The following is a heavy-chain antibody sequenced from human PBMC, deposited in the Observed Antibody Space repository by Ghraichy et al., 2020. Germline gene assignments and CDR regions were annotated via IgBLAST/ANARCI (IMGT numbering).Heavy chain of an antibody. V-gene: IGHV1-2*06. D-gene: IGHD6-13*01. CDR3: ARVYAKAAGTVFDYYYYMDV. CDR2: INPNSGGT. Sequence: ASVKVSCKASGYTFTGYYMHWVRQAPGQGLEWMGRINPNSGGTNYAQKFQGRVTMTRDTSISTAYMELSRLRSDDTAVYYCARVYAKAAGTVFDYYYYMDVWGKGTTVTVSS. J-gene: IGHJ6*03. CDR1: GYTFTGYY.